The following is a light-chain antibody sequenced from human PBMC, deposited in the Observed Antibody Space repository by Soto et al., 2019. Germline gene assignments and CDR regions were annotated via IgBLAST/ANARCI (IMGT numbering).Light chain of an antibody. V-gene: IGKV4-1*01. CDR1: QSVLYRYTNNNF. J-gene: IGKJ5*01. CDR2: GAS. Sequence: DIVMTQSPDSLAVSLGERASINCESSQSVLYRYTNNNFLAWYQQKPGQPPKLLIYGASIREFGVPDRFSGSGSGTHFTLTISSPQAEDVAVYYCQQYYSIPVTFGHGTRL. CDR3: QQYYSIPVT.